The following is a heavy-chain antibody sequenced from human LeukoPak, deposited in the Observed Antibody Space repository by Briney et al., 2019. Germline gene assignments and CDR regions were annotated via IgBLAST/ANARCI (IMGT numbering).Heavy chain of an antibody. CDR1: GFTFSSYA. V-gene: IGHV3-23*01. Sequence: QTGGSLRLSCAASGFTFSSYAMSWVRQAPGKGLEWVSTISGSGGSTYYADSVKGRFTISRDNSKNTLYLQMNSLRAEDTAVYYCASGPYCRGGTCYLPFDYWGQGTLVTVSS. CDR2: ISGSGGST. D-gene: IGHD2-15*01. J-gene: IGHJ4*02. CDR3: ASGPYCRGGTCYLPFDY.